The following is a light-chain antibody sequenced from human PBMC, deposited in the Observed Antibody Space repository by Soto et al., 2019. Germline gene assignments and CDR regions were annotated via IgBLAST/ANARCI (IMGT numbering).Light chain of an antibody. CDR2: SND. J-gene: IGLJ2*01. V-gene: IGLV1-44*01. CDR1: SSNIGRNA. CDR3: AAWDDSLSGRVV. Sequence: QSVLTQPPSASGTPGQRVTISCSGSSSNIGRNAVSWYQQLPGTAPKLLIYSNDQRPSGVPDRFSGAKSGTSASLAISGLQSEDEADDYCAAWDDSLSGRVVFGGGTKLTVL.